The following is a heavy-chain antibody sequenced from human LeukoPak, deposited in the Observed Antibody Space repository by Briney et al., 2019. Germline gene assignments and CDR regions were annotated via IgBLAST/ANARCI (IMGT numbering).Heavy chain of an antibody. CDR3: ARSGMANTRN. Sequence: GGSLRLSCAASGFTFSSYSMNWVRQAPGKGLEWVSYISSSSTIYYADSVKGRFTISRDNAKNSLYLQMNSLRAEDTAVYYCARSGMANTRNWGQGTLVTVSS. CDR1: GFTFSSYS. CDR2: ISSSSTI. V-gene: IGHV3-48*01. J-gene: IGHJ4*02. D-gene: IGHD3-10*01.